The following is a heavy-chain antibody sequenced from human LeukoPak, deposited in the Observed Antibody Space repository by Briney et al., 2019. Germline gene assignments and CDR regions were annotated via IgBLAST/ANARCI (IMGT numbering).Heavy chain of an antibody. CDR2: LGCSGGTI. J-gene: IGHJ4*02. D-gene: IGHD2-21*02. CDR3: AKSDCGGDCHLLYY. CDR1: GYTFSTYY. Sequence: GGSLRLSCAASGYTFSTYYMSGVRRAPAKGRVGVSDLGCSGGTIYYADSLKGRFTFSRDNSKNTLYLKMNSLTAEDTAVYSCAKSDCGGDCHLLYYWGQGTLVTVSS. V-gene: IGHV3-23*01.